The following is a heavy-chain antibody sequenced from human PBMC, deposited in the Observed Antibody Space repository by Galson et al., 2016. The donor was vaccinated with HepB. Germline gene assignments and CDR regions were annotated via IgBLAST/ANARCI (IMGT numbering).Heavy chain of an antibody. Sequence: LRLSCAASRFIFSSFAMNWVRQAPGKGLEWVSTISGSGGSAYYADSVKGRFTISRDNSKNTLYLQMSSLRAEDTAIYYCAKSSSGWLGDPNDSFDIWGQGTMVTASS. CDR1: RFIFSSFA. J-gene: IGHJ3*02. CDR3: AKSSSGWLGDPNDSFDI. D-gene: IGHD6-19*01. CDR2: ISGSGGSA. V-gene: IGHV3-23*01.